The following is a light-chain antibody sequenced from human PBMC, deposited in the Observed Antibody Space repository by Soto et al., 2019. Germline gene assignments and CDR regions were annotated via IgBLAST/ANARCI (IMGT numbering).Light chain of an antibody. CDR3: QQYYSSPQT. CDR1: QSVLWSSNNKDF. Sequence: DIVMTQSPDSLAVSLGERATLNCKSSQSVLWSSNNKDFLAWYQQKPGQPPKLLLYWASTRESGVPDRFSGSGSETDFTLTISSLQAEDAAVYYCQQYYSSPQTFGQGTKVEIK. V-gene: IGKV4-1*01. CDR2: WAS. J-gene: IGKJ1*01.